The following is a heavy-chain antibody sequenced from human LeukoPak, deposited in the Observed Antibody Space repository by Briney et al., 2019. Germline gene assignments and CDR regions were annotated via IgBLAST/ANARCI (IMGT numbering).Heavy chain of an antibody. V-gene: IGHV3-23*01. CDR3: AKRGYCSGGGCYPTGYYFDS. CDR1: GFTFNNYA. J-gene: IGHJ4*02. D-gene: IGHD2-15*01. CDR2: IRGGGGST. Sequence: PGGSLRLSCAASGFTFNNYAMSWVRQAPGKGLEWVSTIRGGGGSTYYADSVKGRFTISRDNSQNTLFLQMNSLRADDTAIYYCAKRGYCSGGGCYPTGYYFDSWGQGTLVTVSS.